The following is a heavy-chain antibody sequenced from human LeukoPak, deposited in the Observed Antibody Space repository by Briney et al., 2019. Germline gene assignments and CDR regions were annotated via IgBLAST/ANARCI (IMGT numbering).Heavy chain of an antibody. D-gene: IGHD3-10*01. CDR1: EFTFFTYW. CDR2: IKQDGSEK. Sequence: GGSLRLSCAASEFTFFTYWMSWVRQAPGKGLEWVANIKQDGSEKYYVNSVKGRFTISRDNAKSSLYLQMNSLRTDDMALYYCVKSPRGAVWYYFDYWGQGTLVTVSS. CDR3: VKSPRGAVWYYFDY. V-gene: IGHV3-7*03. J-gene: IGHJ4*02.